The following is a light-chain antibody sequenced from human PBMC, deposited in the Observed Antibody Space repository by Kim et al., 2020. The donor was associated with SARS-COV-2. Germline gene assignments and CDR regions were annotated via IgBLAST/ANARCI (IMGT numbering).Light chain of an antibody. CDR1: SLRSYY. V-gene: IGLV3-19*01. Sequence: SSELTQDPAVSVALGQTVRITCQGDSLRSYYATWYQQKPRQAPVLVIYGRNNRPSGIPDRISGSTSGNTASLTISGAQAEDEADFYCQSRESGGNVVFGGGTQLTVL. J-gene: IGLJ2*01. CDR2: GRN. CDR3: QSRESGGNVV.